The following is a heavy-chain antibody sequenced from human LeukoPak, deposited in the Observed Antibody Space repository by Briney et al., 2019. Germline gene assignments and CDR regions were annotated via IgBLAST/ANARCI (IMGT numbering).Heavy chain of an antibody. Sequence: GGSLRLSCAASGFTFSGYAMSWVRQAPGKGLEWVSGISGSGGTTYYADSVKGRFTISRDNSKNTLFLQMNSLRAEDTAVYYCAKDVSYYYGSGSYYFDYWGQGTLVTVSS. J-gene: IGHJ4*02. V-gene: IGHV3-23*01. CDR3: AKDVSYYYGSGSYYFDY. CDR2: ISGSGGTT. D-gene: IGHD3-10*01. CDR1: GFTFSGYA.